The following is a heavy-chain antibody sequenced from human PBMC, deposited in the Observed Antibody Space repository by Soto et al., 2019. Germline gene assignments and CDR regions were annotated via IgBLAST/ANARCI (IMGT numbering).Heavy chain of an antibody. D-gene: IGHD3-22*01. Sequence: SETLSPTCTVSGGSISSYYWSWIRQPPGKGLEWIGYIYYSGSTNYNPSLKSRVTISVDTSKNQFSLKLSSVTAADTAVYYCARALGYYDSSGYFYYFDYWGQGTLVTVSS. J-gene: IGHJ4*02. V-gene: IGHV4-59*01. CDR2: IYYSGST. CDR1: GGSISSYY. CDR3: ARALGYYDSSGYFYYFDY.